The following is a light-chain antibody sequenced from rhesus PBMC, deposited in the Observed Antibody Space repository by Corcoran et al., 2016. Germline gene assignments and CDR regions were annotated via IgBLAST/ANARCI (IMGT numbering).Light chain of an antibody. CDR3: LQYSSNPLT. Sequence: DIQITHPPSSLSASVGDTVTISCHASLGISSSLAWYPQKQGKAPKHLIYEASSLQSGVPSRFSGSGSRTDFTLTNSSLQPEDFATYYSLQYSSNPLTFGPGTKLDIK. CDR1: LGISSS. V-gene: IGKV1-22*01. J-gene: IGKJ3*01. CDR2: EAS.